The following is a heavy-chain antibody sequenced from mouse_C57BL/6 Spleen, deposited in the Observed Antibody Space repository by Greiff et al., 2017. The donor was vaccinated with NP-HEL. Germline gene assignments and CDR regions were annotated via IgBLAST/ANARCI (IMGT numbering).Heavy chain of an antibody. D-gene: IGHD2-4*01. Sequence: VQLQQSGAELARPGASVQMSCKASGYTFTSYTMHWVKQRPGQGLEWIGYINPSSGYTKYNQKFKDKATLTADKSSSTAYMQLSSLTSEDSAVYYCARSDYDAWFAYWGQGTLVTVSA. V-gene: IGHV1-4*01. CDR1: GYTFTSYT. CDR3: ARSDYDAWFAY. J-gene: IGHJ3*01. CDR2: INPSSGYT.